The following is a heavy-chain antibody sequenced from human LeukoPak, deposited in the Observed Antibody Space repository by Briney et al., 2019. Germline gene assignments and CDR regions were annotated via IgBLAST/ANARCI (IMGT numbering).Heavy chain of an antibody. CDR2: IYTSGST. CDR3: ARDLFSSSWYFPGWFDP. CDR1: GGSISSYY. D-gene: IGHD6-13*01. V-gene: IGHV4-4*07. J-gene: IGHJ5*02. Sequence: NASETLSLTCTVSGGSISSYYWSWIRQPAGKGLKWIGRIYTSGSTNYNPSLKSRVTMSVDTSKNQFSLKLSSVTAADTAVYYCARDLFSSSWYFPGWFDPWGQGTLVTVSS.